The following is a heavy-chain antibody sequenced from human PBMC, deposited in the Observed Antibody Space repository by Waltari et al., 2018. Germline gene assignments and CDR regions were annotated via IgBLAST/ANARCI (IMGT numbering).Heavy chain of an antibody. CDR3: AKGPDSSHYFSNWLDP. V-gene: IGHV3-30*02. D-gene: IGHD3-22*01. Sequence: QAQLVESGGGVVQPGGSLRISCAASGFNFHNHGMHGVRQAPGKGPEWVAFIEYDGYNKHYADSVKGRFTISRDNSKNTLYLQLSGLSREDTAVYSCAKGPDSSHYFSNWLDPWGQGTLVTVSS. J-gene: IGHJ5*02. CDR1: GFNFHNHG. CDR2: IEYDGYNK.